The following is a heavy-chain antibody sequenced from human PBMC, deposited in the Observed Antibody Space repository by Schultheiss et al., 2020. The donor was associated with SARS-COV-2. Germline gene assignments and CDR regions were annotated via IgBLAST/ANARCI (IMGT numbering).Heavy chain of an antibody. D-gene: IGHD3-10*01. V-gene: IGHV3-21*01. CDR2: IGRTSNYI. CDR3: ASSYYYGSGSYADS. J-gene: IGHJ4*02. Sequence: GGSLRLSCAASGFTFNSYTMNWVRQAPGKGLEWVSSIGRTSNYIYYADSVTGRFTISRDNAKNSVFLQMNSLRAEDTAVYYCASSYYYGSGSYADSWGQGTLVTVSS. CDR1: GFTFNSYT.